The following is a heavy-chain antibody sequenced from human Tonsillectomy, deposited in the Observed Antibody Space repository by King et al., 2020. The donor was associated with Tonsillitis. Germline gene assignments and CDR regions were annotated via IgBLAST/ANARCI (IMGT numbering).Heavy chain of an antibody. J-gene: IGHJ2*01. V-gene: IGHV4-61*02. CDR2: IYTSGST. D-gene: IGHD1-1*01. Sequence: VQLQESGPGLVKPSQTLSLTCTVSGGSITSGSYYWSWIRQPAGKRLEWIGHIYTSGSTSYNPSLKSRVTMSVDTSRNQFSLNLSSVTAADTAVYYCAREGRDWNGDWYFDLWGRGTLVTVSS. CDR1: GGSITSGSYY. CDR3: AREGRDWNGDWYFDL.